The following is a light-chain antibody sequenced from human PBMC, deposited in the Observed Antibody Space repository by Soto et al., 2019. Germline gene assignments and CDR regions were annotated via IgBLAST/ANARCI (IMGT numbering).Light chain of an antibody. V-gene: IGLV1-47*01. CDR1: TSNIEKFY. CDR2: RDN. J-gene: IGLJ2*01. Sequence: QSVLTQPPSASATPGPRVTISRSGSTSNIEKFYVYWYQQLPGTAPKLLVYRDNQRPSGVPDRFSGSKSGTSASLAISGLRCDDEADYYCAAWDDSLRGVVFGGGTKLTVL. CDR3: AAWDDSLRGVV.